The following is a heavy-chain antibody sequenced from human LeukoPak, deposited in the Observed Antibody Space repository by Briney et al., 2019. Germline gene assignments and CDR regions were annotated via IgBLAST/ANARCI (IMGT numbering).Heavy chain of an antibody. CDR3: ARFTDHDALDI. D-gene: IGHD4-11*01. Sequence: PSQTLSLTCTVSGGSISSGDYYWSWLRQPPGKGLEWIGYIYYSGSTYYNPSLKSRVTISVDTSKNQFSLKLSSVTAAGTAVYYCARFTDHDALDIWGQGTMVTVSS. V-gene: IGHV4-30-4*01. J-gene: IGHJ3*02. CDR1: GGSISSGDYY. CDR2: IYYSGST.